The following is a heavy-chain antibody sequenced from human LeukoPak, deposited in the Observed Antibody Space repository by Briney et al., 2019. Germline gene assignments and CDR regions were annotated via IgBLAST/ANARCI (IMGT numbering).Heavy chain of an antibody. CDR2: IYPGDSDT. J-gene: IGHJ4*02. Sequence: GESLKISCKGSGYSSTSYWIGWVRQMPGKGLEWMGIIYPGDSDTRYSPSFQGQVTISADKSISTAYLQWSSLKASDTAMYYCARLYYYDSSGYCPVLDYWGQGTLVTVSS. V-gene: IGHV5-51*01. D-gene: IGHD3-22*01. CDR1: GYSSTSYW. CDR3: ARLYYYDSSGYCPVLDY.